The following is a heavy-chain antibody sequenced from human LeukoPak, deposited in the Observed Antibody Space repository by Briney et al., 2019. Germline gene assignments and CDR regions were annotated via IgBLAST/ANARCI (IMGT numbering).Heavy chain of an antibody. CDR2: IDWDDDK. D-gene: IGHD3-10*01. J-gene: IGHJ4*02. V-gene: IGHV2-70*11. CDR3: ARIQMTTGRFYFDF. CDR1: GFSLSTIGMC. Sequence: ESGPTLVNPTQTLTLTCTFSGFSLSTIGMCVTWFRQPPGKALEWLARIDWDDDKWYNTSLKTRLTISKDTSKNLVVLTMTNMDPVDTATYYCARIQMTTGRFYFDFWGQGALVTVSS.